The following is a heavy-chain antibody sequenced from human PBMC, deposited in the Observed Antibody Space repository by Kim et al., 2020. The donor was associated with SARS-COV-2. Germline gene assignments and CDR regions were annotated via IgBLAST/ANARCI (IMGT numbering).Heavy chain of an antibody. Sequence: ADTVKSRFTISRDNAKNSLYLQMNNLRAEHTAVYYCGRHLEVGTTVGFDYWGQGTLVTVSS. V-gene: IGHV3-21*01. J-gene: IGHJ4*02. CDR3: GRHLEVGTTVGFDY. D-gene: IGHD1-26*01.